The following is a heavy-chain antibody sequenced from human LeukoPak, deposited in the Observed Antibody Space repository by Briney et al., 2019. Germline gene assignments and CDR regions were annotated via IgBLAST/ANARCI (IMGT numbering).Heavy chain of an antibody. CDR3: ARHRGGYCSGGSCYHDY. Sequence: GESLKISCKGSGYSFTSYWIGWVRQMPGNGLEWMGIIYPGNSDTRYSPSFQGQVTISADKSINTAYLQWSSLKASDTAMYYCARHRGGYCSGGSCYHDYWGQGTLVTVSS. V-gene: IGHV5-51*01. D-gene: IGHD2-15*01. CDR1: GYSFTSYW. CDR2: IYPGNSDT. J-gene: IGHJ4*02.